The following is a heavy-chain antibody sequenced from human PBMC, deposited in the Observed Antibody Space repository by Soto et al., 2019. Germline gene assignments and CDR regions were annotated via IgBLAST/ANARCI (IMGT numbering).Heavy chain of an antibody. CDR2: IKSKIDGGTT. D-gene: IGHD6-13*01. J-gene: IGHJ4*02. CDR1: GLTFNNAW. Sequence: EVQLVESGGGLVKPGGSLRLSCAASGLTFNNAWMNWVRQAPGKGLEWVGRIKSKIDGGTTDYAAPVKGRFTISRDDSKNTLYLQMNSLKTEDTAVYYCTTVLGDYNRWYDWYWGQGTLVTVSS. CDR3: TTVLGDYNRWYDWY. V-gene: IGHV3-15*07.